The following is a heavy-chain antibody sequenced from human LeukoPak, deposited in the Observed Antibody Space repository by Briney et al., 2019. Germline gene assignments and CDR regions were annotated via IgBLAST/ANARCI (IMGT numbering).Heavy chain of an antibody. Sequence: ASMKVSCKASRYTFTAYYIHWVRQAPGQGLEWMGWINPDSGGTKYAQKFQGRVTMTRGTTISTAYMELSRLRSDDTAVYYCARDRGDFWSGYYYYFDYWGQGTLVTISS. J-gene: IGHJ4*02. CDR3: ARDRGDFWSGYYYYFDY. D-gene: IGHD3-3*01. CDR2: INPDSGGT. V-gene: IGHV1-2*02. CDR1: RYTFTAYY.